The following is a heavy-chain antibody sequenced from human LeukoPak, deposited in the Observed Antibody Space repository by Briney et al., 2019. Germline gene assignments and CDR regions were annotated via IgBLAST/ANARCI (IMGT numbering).Heavy chain of an antibody. D-gene: IGHD5-18*01. CDR1: GFTFSNAW. Sequence: GGTLRLSCAASGFTFSNAWKSWVRQAPPTGQERDGRIKSKTDGGTTDYAAPVKGSFTISRDDSKNTLYLQMNSLRAEDTAVYYCAIEGLDTDSFDIWGQGTMVTVSS. V-gene: IGHV3-15*01. J-gene: IGHJ3*02. CDR2: IKSKTDGGTT. CDR3: AIEGLDTDSFDI.